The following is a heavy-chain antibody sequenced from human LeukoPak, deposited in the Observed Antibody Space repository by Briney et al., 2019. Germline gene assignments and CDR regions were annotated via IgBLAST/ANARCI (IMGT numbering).Heavy chain of an antibody. CDR3: ARDLPRYYGSGSYLNGFDY. CDR1: GFTFSSYA. V-gene: IGHV3-30-3*01. Sequence: GGSLRLSCAASGFTFSSYAMHWVRQAPGKGLEWVAVISYDGSNKYYADSVKGRFTISRDNSKNTLYLQMNSLRAEDTAVYYCARDLPRYYGSGSYLNGFDYWGQGTLVTVSS. CDR2: ISYDGSNK. D-gene: IGHD3-10*01. J-gene: IGHJ4*02.